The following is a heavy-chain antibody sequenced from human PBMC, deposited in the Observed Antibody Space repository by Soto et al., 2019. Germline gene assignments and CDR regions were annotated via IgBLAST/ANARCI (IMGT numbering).Heavy chain of an antibody. CDR3: ARDLAGVNWFDP. D-gene: IGHD3-10*01. J-gene: IGHJ5*02. V-gene: IGHV1-46*01. CDR1: GYTFTSYA. CDR2: INPSGGST. Sequence: ASVKVSCKASGYTFTSYAMHWVRQAPGQRLEWMGIINPSGGSTSYAQKFQGRVTMTRDTSTSTVYMELSSLRSEDTAVYYCARDLAGVNWFDPWGQGTLVTVS.